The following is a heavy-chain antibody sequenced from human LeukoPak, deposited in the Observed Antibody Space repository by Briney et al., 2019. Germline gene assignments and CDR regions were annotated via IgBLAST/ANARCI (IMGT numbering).Heavy chain of an antibody. CDR1: GGSISSYY. D-gene: IGHD3-9*01. J-gene: IGHJ4*02. Sequence: SETLSLTCTVSGGSISSYYWSWIRQPPGKGLEWIGYIYSSGSTNYNPSLKSRVTISVDTSKNQFSLKLSSVTAADTAVYYCARGSRLRYFDWLLAPFDYWGQGTLVTVSS. V-gene: IGHV4-59*12. CDR2: IYSSGST. CDR3: ARGSRLRYFDWLLAPFDY.